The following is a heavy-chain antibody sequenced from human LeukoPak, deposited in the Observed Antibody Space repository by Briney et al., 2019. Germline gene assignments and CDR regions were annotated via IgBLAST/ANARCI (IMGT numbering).Heavy chain of an antibody. V-gene: IGHV3-11*01. CDR1: GFSFDDYG. CDR2: ISSSGTTI. D-gene: IGHD3-9*01. CDR3: ARDGVLRYFDYYYYYMDV. J-gene: IGHJ6*03. Sequence: GGSLRLSCAASGFSFDDYGMNWVRQAPGKGLEWVSYISSSGTTIYNADSVKGRFTISRDNAKNSLFLQMNSLRAEDTAVYYCARDGVLRYFDYYYYYMDVWGKGTTVTISS.